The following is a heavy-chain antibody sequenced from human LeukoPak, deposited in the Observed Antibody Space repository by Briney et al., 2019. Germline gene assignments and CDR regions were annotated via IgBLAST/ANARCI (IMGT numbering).Heavy chain of an antibody. J-gene: IGHJ3*02. CDR2: IHYTGIT. CDR1: GGAMNNYY. V-gene: IGHV4-59*01. CDR3: ARILEGSGATFDI. D-gene: IGHD6-25*01. Sequence: SETLSLTCIVSGGAMNNYYWSWIRQPPGKGLEWIAYIHYTGITNYNPFLKSRVTISLDTSKSQFSLKLNSVTAADTAFYYCARILEGSGATFDIWGQGTMVTVSS.